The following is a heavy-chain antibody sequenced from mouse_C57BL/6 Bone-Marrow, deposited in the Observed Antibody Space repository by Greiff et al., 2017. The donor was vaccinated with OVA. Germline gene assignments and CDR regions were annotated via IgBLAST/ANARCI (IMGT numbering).Heavy chain of an antibody. J-gene: IGHJ3*01. CDR1: GFTFSDYY. CDR2: ISNGGGST. Sequence: EVMLVESGGGLVQPGGSLKLSCAASGFTFSDYYMYWVRQTPEKRLEWVADISNGGGSTYYPDTVKGRFTISRDNAKNTLYLQMSRLKSKDTAMYYCARDYDGSSTPFAYWGQGTLVTVSA. CDR3: ARDYDGSSTPFAY. V-gene: IGHV5-12*01. D-gene: IGHD1-1*01.